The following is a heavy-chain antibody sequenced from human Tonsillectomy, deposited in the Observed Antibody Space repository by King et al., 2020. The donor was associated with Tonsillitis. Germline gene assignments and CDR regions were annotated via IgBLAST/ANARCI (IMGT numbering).Heavy chain of an antibody. CDR1: GSSFSSYA. J-gene: IGHJ4*02. CDR2: IIPIFGTA. Sequence: QLVQSGAEVKKPGSSVKVSCKASGSSFSSYAISWVRQAPGQGLEWMGGIIPIFGTANYAQKFQGRVTIAADESTSTAYMELRSLRSEETAVYYCERCSTTMTTLYYFDYWGQGTLVTVSS. CDR3: ERCSTTMTTLYYFDY. D-gene: IGHD2/OR15-2a*01. V-gene: IGHV1-69*01.